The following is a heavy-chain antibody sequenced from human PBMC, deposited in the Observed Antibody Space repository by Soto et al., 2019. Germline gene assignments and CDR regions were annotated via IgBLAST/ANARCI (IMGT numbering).Heavy chain of an antibody. D-gene: IGHD6-19*01. CDR3: ASSLQWLDPLRY. CDR1: GGSISSSSYY. J-gene: IGHJ4*02. CDR2: IYYSGST. Sequence: PSETLSLTCTVSGGSISSSSYYWGWIRQPPGKGLEWIGSIYYSGSTYYNPSLKSRVTISIDTSKNQFSLKLSSVTAADTAVYYCASSLQWLDPLRYWGQGTLVTVSS. V-gene: IGHV4-39*01.